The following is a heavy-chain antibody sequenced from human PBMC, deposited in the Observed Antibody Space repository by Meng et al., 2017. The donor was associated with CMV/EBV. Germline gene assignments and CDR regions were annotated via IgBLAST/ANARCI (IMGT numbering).Heavy chain of an antibody. CDR2: MNPSSGNT. D-gene: IGHD2-2*01. CDR3: ARSVVVVPAAPLRAYFDY. Sequence: ASVKVSCKASGYTFTSYDINWVRQATGQGLEWMGWMNPSSGNTGYAQKFQGRVTMTRNTSISTAYMELSSLRSEDTAVYYCARSVVVVPAAPLRAYFDYWGQGTLVTVSS. V-gene: IGHV1-8*01. J-gene: IGHJ4*02. CDR1: GYTFTSYD.